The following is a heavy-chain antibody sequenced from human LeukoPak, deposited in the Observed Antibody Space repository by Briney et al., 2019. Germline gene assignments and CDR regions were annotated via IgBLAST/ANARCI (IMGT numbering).Heavy chain of an antibody. J-gene: IGHJ4*02. Sequence: PSETLSFTCTVSGGSISSYYWSWIRQPPGKGLEWIGYIYYSGSTNYNPSLKSRVTISVDTSKNQFSLKLSSVTAADTAVYYCARGKYSGSYYGHWGQGTLVTVSS. CDR3: ARGKYSGSYYGH. CDR1: GGSISSYY. D-gene: IGHD1-26*01. CDR2: IYYSGST. V-gene: IGHV4-59*01.